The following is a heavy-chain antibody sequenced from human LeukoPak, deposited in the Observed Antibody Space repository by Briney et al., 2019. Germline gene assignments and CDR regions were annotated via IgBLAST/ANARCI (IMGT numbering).Heavy chain of an antibody. V-gene: IGHV3-23*01. D-gene: IGHD2-15*01. CDR3: AQKDGNFDY. CDR1: GFTFSSYA. CDR2: ISGSGGGT. Sequence: GGSLSLSCAASGFTFSSYAMSWVRQAPGKGLEWVSAISGSGGGTYYADSVKGRFTISRDNSKNTLYLQMNSLRAEDTAVYYCAQKDGNFDYWGQGTLVTVSS. J-gene: IGHJ4*02.